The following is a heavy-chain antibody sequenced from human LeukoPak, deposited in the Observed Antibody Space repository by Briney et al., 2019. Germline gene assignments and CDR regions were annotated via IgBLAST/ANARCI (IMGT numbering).Heavy chain of an antibody. CDR3: ASRPPINGGSGYWPLDY. CDR1: GFTFSSNY. V-gene: IGHV3-66*01. J-gene: IGHJ4*02. D-gene: IGHD3-22*01. Sequence: GGSLRLSCAASGFTFSSNYMSWVRQAPGKGLEWVSVIYSGGTTYYAGSVKGRFTISRDNSRTTVYLQMNSLRAEDTAVYYCASRPPINGGSGYWPLDYWGQGTLVTVSS. CDR2: IYSGGTT.